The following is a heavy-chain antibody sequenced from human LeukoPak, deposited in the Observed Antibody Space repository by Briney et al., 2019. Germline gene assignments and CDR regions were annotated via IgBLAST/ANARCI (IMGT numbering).Heavy chain of an antibody. Sequence: PGGSLRLSCAASGFTFSSYEMNWVRQAPGKGLEWVSYISSSGSTIYYADSVKGRFTISRDNAKNSLYLQMNSLRAEDTAVYYCARGTVRGVWDYYYYGMDVWGKGTTVTVSS. J-gene: IGHJ6*04. CDR2: ISSSGSTI. D-gene: IGHD3-10*01. CDR3: ARGTVRGVWDYYYYGMDV. CDR1: GFTFSSYE. V-gene: IGHV3-48*03.